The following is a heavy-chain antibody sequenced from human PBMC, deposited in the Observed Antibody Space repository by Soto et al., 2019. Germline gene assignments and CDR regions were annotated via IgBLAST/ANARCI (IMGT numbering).Heavy chain of an antibody. Sequence: SETLSLTCAVSGYSISSGLYWGWIRQPPGKGLEWIGTIYRGGIAYYNPSLKSRVTISIDTSKNHFSLRLSSVTATDTAVYFCAIGNPDWFDPWGQGTLVTVSS. D-gene: IGHD1-1*01. CDR3: AIGNPDWFDP. J-gene: IGHJ5*02. CDR2: IYRGGIA. CDR1: GYSISSGLY. V-gene: IGHV4-38-2*01.